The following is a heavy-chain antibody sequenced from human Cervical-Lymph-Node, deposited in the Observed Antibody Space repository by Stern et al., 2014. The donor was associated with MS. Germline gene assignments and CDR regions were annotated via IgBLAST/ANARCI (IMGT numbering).Heavy chain of an antibody. CDR1: GGSISSSSYY. V-gene: IGHV4-39*01. D-gene: IGHD6-13*01. J-gene: IGHJ3*02. Sequence: VQLVESGPGLVKPSETLSLTCTVSGGSISSSSYYWGWIRQPPGKGLEWIGGIYYSGSTYYNPSLKSRVTISVDTSKNEYSLHLSSGTAADTAVYYCARHHGIAAAGLFAFDIWGQGTMVTVSS. CDR3: ARHHGIAAAGLFAFDI. CDR2: IYYSGST.